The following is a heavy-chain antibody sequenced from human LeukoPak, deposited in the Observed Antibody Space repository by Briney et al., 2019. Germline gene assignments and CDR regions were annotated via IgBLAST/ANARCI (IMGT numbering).Heavy chain of an antibody. CDR2: MNPNSGNT. CDR3: ARCSSTSCYLDY. Sequence: ASVKVSCKASGYTFTSYGINWVRQATGQGLEWMGWMNPNSGNTGYAQKFQGRVTMTRNTSISTAYMELSSLRSEDTAVYYCARCSSTSCYLDYWGQGTLVTVSS. CDR1: GYTFTSYG. D-gene: IGHD2-2*01. V-gene: IGHV1-8*01. J-gene: IGHJ4*02.